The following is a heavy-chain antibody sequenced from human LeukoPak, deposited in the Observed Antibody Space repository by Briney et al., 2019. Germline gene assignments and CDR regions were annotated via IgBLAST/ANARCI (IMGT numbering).Heavy chain of an antibody. D-gene: IGHD3-22*01. Sequence: GGSLRLSCAASGFTFDDYAMHWVRQAPGKGLEWVSGISWNSGSIGYADSVKGRFTISRDNAKNSLYLQMNSLRAEDTALYYCAKDHYYDSSGIDYWGQGTLVTVSS. CDR2: ISWNSGSI. V-gene: IGHV3-9*01. CDR3: AKDHYYDSSGIDY. J-gene: IGHJ4*02. CDR1: GFTFDDYA.